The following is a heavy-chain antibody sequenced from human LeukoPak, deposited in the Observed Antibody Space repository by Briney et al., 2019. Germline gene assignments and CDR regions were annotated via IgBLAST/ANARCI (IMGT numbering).Heavy chain of an antibody. CDR1: GFTLNNAW. Sequence: GGSLRLSCAASGFTLNNAWMSWVRQAPGTGLEWVAVIWYDGSNKYYADSVKGRFTISRDNSKNTLYVQMSSLRAEDTAVYYCARSNNGGWGYCDYWGQGSLVTVSS. D-gene: IGHD3-16*01. CDR3: ARSNNGGWGYCDY. CDR2: IWYDGSNK. V-gene: IGHV3-33*08. J-gene: IGHJ4*02.